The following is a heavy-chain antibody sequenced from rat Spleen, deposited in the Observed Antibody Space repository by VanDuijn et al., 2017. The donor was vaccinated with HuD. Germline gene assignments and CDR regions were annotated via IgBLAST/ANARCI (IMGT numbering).Heavy chain of an antibody. CDR2: FNPDGSST. CDR3: ARGYVMDA. CDR1: GFSLSSNW. Sequence: EVQLAESGGGLVQPGSPLKLSCAASGFSLSSNWLNWIRQAPGKGLEWIASFNPDGSSTYYPDTVKGRFVISKENAKNTQYLEMDSLRSEDTATYYCARGYVMDAWGQGASVTVSS. V-gene: IGHV5-35*01. J-gene: IGHJ4*01.